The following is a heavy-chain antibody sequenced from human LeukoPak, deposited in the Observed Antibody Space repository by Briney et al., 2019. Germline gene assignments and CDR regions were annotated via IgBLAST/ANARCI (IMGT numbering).Heavy chain of an antibody. Sequence: GGSLRLSCAASGLTVSSNYMSWVRQAPGKGLEWVSVIYSGGSTYYADSVKGRFTISRDNAKNSLYLQMNSLRAEDTAVYYCARQQLEPHYYYYYMDVWGKGTTVTVSS. CDR2: IYSGGST. CDR1: GLTVSSNY. D-gene: IGHD6-13*01. J-gene: IGHJ6*03. V-gene: IGHV3-53*01. CDR3: ARQQLEPHYYYYYMDV.